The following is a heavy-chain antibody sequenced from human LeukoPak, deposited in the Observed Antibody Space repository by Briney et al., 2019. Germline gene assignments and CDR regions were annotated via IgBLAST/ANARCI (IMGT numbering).Heavy chain of an antibody. CDR3: ARVRYQGFDP. V-gene: IGHV4-59*10. CDR2: IYTSGST. Sequence: SETLSLTCAVSGGSISRYYWSWIRQPAGGGLEWIGHIYTSGSTNYNPSLRSRVTMSIDMSENQFSLRLNSVTAADTAIYYCARVRYQGFDPWGQGTLVTVSS. CDR1: GGSISRYY. D-gene: IGHD2-2*01. J-gene: IGHJ5*02.